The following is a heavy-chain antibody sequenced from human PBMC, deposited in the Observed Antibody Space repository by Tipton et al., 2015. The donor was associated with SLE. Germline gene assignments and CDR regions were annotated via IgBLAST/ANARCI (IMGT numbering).Heavy chain of an antibody. V-gene: IGHV4-34*01. CDR1: GFTVSSNH. CDR3: ARGRTFNPGY. CDR2: IYHSGST. Sequence: LRLSCAASGFTVSSNHMRWVRQAPGKGLEWIGEIYHSGSTNYNPSLKSRVTISVDTSKNQFSLKLSSVTAADTAVYYCARGRTFNPGYWGQGTLVTVSS. D-gene: IGHD1-14*01. J-gene: IGHJ4*02.